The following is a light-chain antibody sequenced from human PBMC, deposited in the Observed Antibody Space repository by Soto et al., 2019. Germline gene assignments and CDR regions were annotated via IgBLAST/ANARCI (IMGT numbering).Light chain of an antibody. V-gene: IGKV3-15*01. CDR2: GAS. Sequence: EIVLTQSLATLPVSPGERATLSCRASQTVGSNLAWYQHKPGQAPRLLISGASTRATGVPARFSGSGSGTEFALTISGLQSEDFTVYFCQQYNTRPQTFGQGTKVDI. CDR3: QQYNTRPQT. J-gene: IGKJ1*01. CDR1: QTVGSN.